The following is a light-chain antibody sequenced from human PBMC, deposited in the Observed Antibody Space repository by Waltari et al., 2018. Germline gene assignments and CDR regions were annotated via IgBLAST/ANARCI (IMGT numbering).Light chain of an antibody. CDR1: QSVLYSSNNKNY. CDR3: QQYYAAPWT. J-gene: IGKJ1*01. CDR2: WAS. V-gene: IGKV4-1*01. Sequence: DIVMTQSPDSLAVSLGERAPITCKPSQSVLYSSNNKNYFSWFQHKPGQPPKLLFYWASTRESGVPDRFSGSGSGTDFTLTISSLQAEDVAVYYCQQYYAAPWTFGQGTMVEIK.